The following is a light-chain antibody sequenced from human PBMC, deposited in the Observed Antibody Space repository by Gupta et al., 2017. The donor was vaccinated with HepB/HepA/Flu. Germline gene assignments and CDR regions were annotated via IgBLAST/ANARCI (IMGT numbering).Light chain of an antibody. J-gene: IGLJ1*01. CDR3: AAWDDSLSGYV. V-gene: IGLV1-47*01. Sequence: HSVLTQPPSASGTPGQSVTTSCSGSRSTIGSNYVYWFKQLPGTAPKLVAYTSNQRPSGVPGRISGSKSDTSASLAISGLRSEDEADYYCAAWDDSLSGYVFGTGTTVTVL. CDR1: RSTIGSNY. CDR2: TSN.